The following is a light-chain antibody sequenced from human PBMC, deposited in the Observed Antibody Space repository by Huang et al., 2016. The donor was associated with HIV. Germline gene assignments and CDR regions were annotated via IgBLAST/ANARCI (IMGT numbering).Light chain of an antibody. Sequence: ETVMTQSPVTLSVSPGDRASLSCRSSQIVSSDLAWYQQKPGQAPMLLIYAASTRATGVPARFSGSGAWTEFTLTISTLQSEDSAVYYCQQYNDFRSTFGPGTRVEIK. CDR3: QQYNDFRST. CDR1: QIVSSD. V-gene: IGKV3-15*01. J-gene: IGKJ3*01. CDR2: AAS.